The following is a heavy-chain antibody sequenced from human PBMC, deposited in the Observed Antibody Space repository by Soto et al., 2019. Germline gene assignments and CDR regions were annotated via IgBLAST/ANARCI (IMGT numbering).Heavy chain of an antibody. J-gene: IGHJ3*02. CDR2: MNPNSGDT. CDR1: GYTFTSYD. V-gene: IGHV1-8*01. Sequence: ASVKVSCKASGYTFTSYDINWVRQATGQGLEWMGWMNPNSGDTGYAQKFQGRVTMTRNTSISTAYMELSSLRSEDTAVYYCARGPVVVVPAVRKQFKGAFDIWGQGTMVTVSS. CDR3: ARGPVVVVPAVRKQFKGAFDI. D-gene: IGHD2-2*01.